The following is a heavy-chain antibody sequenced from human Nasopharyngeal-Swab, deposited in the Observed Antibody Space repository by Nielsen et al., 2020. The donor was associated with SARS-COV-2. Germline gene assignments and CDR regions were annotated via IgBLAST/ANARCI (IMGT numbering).Heavy chain of an antibody. CDR3: ARVGKVAVAAARGYYYYGMDV. CDR2: IKQDGSEK. Sequence: GESLKISCAASGFTFSSYWMSWVRQAPGKGLEWVANIKQDGSEKYYVDSVKGRFTISRDNAKNSLYLQMNSLRAEDTAVYYCARVGKVAVAAARGYYYYGMDVWGQGTTATVSS. CDR1: GFTFSSYW. D-gene: IGHD6-19*01. J-gene: IGHJ6*02. V-gene: IGHV3-7*01.